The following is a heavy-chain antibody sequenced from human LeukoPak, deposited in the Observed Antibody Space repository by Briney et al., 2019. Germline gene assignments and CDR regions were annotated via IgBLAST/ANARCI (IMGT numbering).Heavy chain of an antibody. CDR1: GFTFDDYA. CDR2: ISWNSGSI. CDR3: AKGGYSSSSEALDV. J-gene: IGHJ6*02. Sequence: GGSLRLSCAASGFTFDDYAMHWVRQAPGKGLEWGSGISWNSGSIGYADSVKGRFTISRDNAKNSLYLQMNSLRAEDTALYYCAKGGYSSSSEALDVWGQETTVTVSS. D-gene: IGHD6-6*01. V-gene: IGHV3-9*01.